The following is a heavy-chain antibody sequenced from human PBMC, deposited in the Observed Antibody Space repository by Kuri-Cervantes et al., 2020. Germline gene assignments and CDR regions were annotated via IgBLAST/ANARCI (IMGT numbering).Heavy chain of an antibody. CDR1: GYTLTELS. CDR2: FDPEDGET. V-gene: IGHV1-24*01. Sequence: ASVKVSCKVSGYTLTELSMHWVRQAPGKGLEWMGGFDPEDGETIYAQKFQGRVTITADESTSTAYMELSSLRSEDTAVYYCASDQEGYYYYGMDVWGQGTTVTVSS. J-gene: IGHJ6*02. CDR3: ASDQEGYYYYGMDV.